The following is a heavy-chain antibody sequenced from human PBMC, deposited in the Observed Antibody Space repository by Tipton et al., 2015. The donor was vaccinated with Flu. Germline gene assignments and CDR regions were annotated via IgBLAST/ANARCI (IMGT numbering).Heavy chain of an antibody. Sequence: TLSLTCIVSGGSISSVNYYWGWIRQPPGKGLEWIGSIYHYGSTYYSPSLKSRVSISLDKSENQLSLSLRSVTAEDTAVYYCARFKLFAIVNHYYYHGMDVWGQGTTVTVSS. D-gene: IGHD2/OR15-2a*01. J-gene: IGHJ6*02. V-gene: IGHV4-39*07. CDR2: IYHYGST. CDR1: GGSISSVNYY. CDR3: ARFKLFAIVNHYYYHGMDV.